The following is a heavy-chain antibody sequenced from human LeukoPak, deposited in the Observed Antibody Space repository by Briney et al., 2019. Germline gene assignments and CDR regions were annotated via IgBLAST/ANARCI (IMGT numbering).Heavy chain of an antibody. V-gene: IGHV1-18*01. CDR2: ISAYNGNT. D-gene: IGHD3-22*01. J-gene: IGHJ4*02. CDR3: AREFQPRTRFYYDSSGYSDY. Sequence: ASVKVSCKASGYTFTSYAITWVRQAPGQGLEWMRWISAYNGNTNYAQKLQGRVTMTTDTSTSTAYMELRSLRSDDTAVYYCAREFQPRTRFYYDSSGYSDYWGQGTLVTVSS. CDR1: GYTFTSYA.